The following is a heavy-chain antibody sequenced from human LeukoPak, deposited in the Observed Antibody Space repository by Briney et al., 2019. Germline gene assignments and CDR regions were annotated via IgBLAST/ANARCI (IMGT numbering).Heavy chain of an antibody. Sequence: GRSLRLSCAASGFSFSKYAMHWVRQAPGKGLEWVANIKEDGSEKYYVDSVKGRFTISRDNAKNSLSLQMNSLRAEDTAVYYCARDALSSEHWLVRYFDYWGQGTLVTVSS. D-gene: IGHD6-19*01. J-gene: IGHJ4*02. CDR3: ARDALSSEHWLVRYFDY. CDR2: IKEDGSEK. CDR1: GFSFSKYA. V-gene: IGHV3-7*01.